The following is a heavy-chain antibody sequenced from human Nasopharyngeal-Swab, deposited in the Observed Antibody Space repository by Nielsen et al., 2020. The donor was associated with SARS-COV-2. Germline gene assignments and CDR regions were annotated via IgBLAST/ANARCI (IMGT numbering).Heavy chain of an antibody. CDR1: GFIFSSYA. Sequence: GESLKISCAASGFIFSSYAMSWVRQAPGKGLEWVSAISGSGGSTYYADSVKGRFTISRDNSKNTLYLQMNSLRAEDTAVYYCAKWDGAGFGFWGQGTLVTVSS. J-gene: IGHJ4*02. CDR3: AKWDGAGFGF. V-gene: IGHV3-23*01. D-gene: IGHD6-19*01. CDR2: ISGSGGST.